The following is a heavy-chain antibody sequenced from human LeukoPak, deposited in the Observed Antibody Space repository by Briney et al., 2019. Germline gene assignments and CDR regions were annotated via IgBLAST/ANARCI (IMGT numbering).Heavy chain of an antibody. V-gene: IGHV4-59*01. CDR3: ARERGIVGATTADY. Sequence: SETLSLTCTVSGGSISSYYWSWIRQPPGKRLEWIGYIYYSGSTNYNPSLKSRVTISVDTSKNQFSLKLSSVTAADTAVYYCARERGIVGATTADYWGQGTLVTVSS. CDR1: GGSISSYY. D-gene: IGHD1-26*01. J-gene: IGHJ4*02. CDR2: IYYSGST.